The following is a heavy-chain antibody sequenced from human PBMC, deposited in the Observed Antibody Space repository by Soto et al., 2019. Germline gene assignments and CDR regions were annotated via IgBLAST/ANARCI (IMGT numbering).Heavy chain of an antibody. CDR2: TYYKSKWYY. V-gene: IGHV6-1*01. CDR1: GDSVFSNSST. CDR3: ARAITIFAVAYDASDI. J-gene: IGHJ3*02. D-gene: IGHD3-3*01. Sequence: PSQTLSLTCAISGDSVFSNSSTWNWIRQSPSRGLEWLGRTYYKSKWYYDYAVSLRSRLSINPDTSKNQFSLQLSSVTPEDTAVYYCARAITIFAVAYDASDIWGHGTMVTVSS.